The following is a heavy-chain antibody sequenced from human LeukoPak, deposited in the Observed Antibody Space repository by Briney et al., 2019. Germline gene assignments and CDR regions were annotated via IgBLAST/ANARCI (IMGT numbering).Heavy chain of an antibody. CDR1: GGSISRGNYF. D-gene: IGHD3/OR15-3a*01. CDR3: ARDLPWTNCLDY. CDR2: IYSGGGT. J-gene: IGHJ4*02. Sequence: SETLSLTCTVSGGSISRGNYFWGWIRQPPGKELEWIGSIYSGGGTHYNPSLNSRLTISADTSKIQFSLNLRSVTAADTAVYFCARDLPWTNCLDYWGQGTLVTVSS. V-gene: IGHV4-39*07.